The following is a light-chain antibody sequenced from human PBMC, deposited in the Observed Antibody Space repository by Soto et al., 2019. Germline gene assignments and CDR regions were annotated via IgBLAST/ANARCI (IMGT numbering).Light chain of an antibody. Sequence: DIQMTQSPSSLSASVGDRVTLTCRASHDISDYLAWYQQRPGKVPKLLIYAASTLQSGVPSRFSGSGSGTDFTLTISGLQPEHVATYYCQKYDRAPPTFGQGTKLEIK. CDR3: QKYDRAPPT. J-gene: IGKJ2*01. V-gene: IGKV1-27*01. CDR1: HDISDY. CDR2: AAS.